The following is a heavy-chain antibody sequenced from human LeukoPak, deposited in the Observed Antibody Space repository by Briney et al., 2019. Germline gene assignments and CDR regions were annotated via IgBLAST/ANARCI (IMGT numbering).Heavy chain of an antibody. D-gene: IGHD3/OR15-3a*01. CDR1: SGSINTSNYY. Sequence: SETLSLTCTVSSGSINTSNYYWGWIRQPPGKGLEWIGNIFYRGGAYYSPSLKSRVTISVDTSKNQFSLNLSSVTAADTAVYYCARQEIGLRSFDPWGQGTLVTVSS. V-gene: IGHV4-39*01. CDR3: ARQEIGLRSFDP. J-gene: IGHJ5*02. CDR2: IFYRGGA.